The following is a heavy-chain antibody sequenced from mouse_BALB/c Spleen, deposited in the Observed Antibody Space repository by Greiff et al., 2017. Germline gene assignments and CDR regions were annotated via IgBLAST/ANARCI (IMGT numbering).Heavy chain of an antibody. Sequence: EVQLQESGPGLVKPSQSLSLTCTVTGYSITSDYAWNWIRQFPGNKLEWMGYISYSGSTSYNPSLKSRISITRDTSKNQFFLQLNSVTTEDTATYYCARDYRYDGAYWGQGTLVTVSA. CDR2: ISYSGST. CDR3: ARDYRYDGAY. D-gene: IGHD2-14*01. V-gene: IGHV3-2*02. J-gene: IGHJ3*01. CDR1: GYSITSDYA.